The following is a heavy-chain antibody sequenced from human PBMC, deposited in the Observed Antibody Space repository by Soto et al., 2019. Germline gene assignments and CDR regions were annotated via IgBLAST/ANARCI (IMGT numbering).Heavy chain of an antibody. D-gene: IGHD2-21*02. CDR1: GYTFSSYA. J-gene: IGHJ4*02. Sequence: DSVKVSCKASGYTFSSYAMHWVRQAPVQRLEWMGWINAGNGNTKYLQKFQGRVTITRDTSASTAYMELSSLRSEDTAVYYCARVILWWGLLHFPVGFYFDDWGQGTLVTVSS. CDR2: INAGNGNT. V-gene: IGHV1-3*01. CDR3: ARVILWWGLLHFPVGFYFDD.